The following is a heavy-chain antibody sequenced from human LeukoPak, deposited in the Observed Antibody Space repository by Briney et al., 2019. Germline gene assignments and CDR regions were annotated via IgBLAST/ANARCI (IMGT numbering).Heavy chain of an antibody. Sequence: GGSLRLSCAASGFTFSDHYMDWVRQAPGKGLEWVGRTKNKANSYTTQYAASVKGRFTISRDDSKNSLYLQMNSLKTEDTAVYYCTTSDSSGWYGFVYRGQGTLVTVSS. CDR3: TTSDSSGWYGFVY. V-gene: IGHV3-72*01. J-gene: IGHJ4*02. CDR2: TKNKANSYTT. D-gene: IGHD6-19*01. CDR1: GFTFSDHY.